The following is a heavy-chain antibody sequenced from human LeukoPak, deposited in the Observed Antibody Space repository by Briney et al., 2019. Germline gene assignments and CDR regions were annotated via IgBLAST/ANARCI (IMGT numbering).Heavy chain of an antibody. V-gene: IGHV4-59*01. J-gene: IGHJ3*02. Sequence: SETLSLACTVSGGSISSYHWSWIRQPPGKGLQWIGFIYSSGSTNYNPSLKSRVTISLDTSKNQFSLRVSSVTSADTAVYYCARGNSGYDYAFDIWGQGTMVTVSS. CDR2: IYSSGST. CDR3: ARGNSGYDYAFDI. D-gene: IGHD5-12*01. CDR1: GGSISSYH.